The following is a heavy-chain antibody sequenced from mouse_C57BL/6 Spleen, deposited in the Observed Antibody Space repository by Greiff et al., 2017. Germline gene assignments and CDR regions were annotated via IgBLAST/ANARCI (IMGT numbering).Heavy chain of an antibody. CDR1: GFTFSSYA. Sequence: EVHLVESGGGLVKPGGSLKLSCAASGFTFSSYAMSWVRQTPEKRLEWVATISDGGSYTYYPDNVKGRFTISRDNAKNNQYLQMSHLKSEDTAMYYSARDKGLGPFAYWGQGTLVTVSA. CDR3: ARDKGLGPFAY. V-gene: IGHV5-4*01. CDR2: ISDGGSYT. J-gene: IGHJ3*01. D-gene: IGHD3-1*01.